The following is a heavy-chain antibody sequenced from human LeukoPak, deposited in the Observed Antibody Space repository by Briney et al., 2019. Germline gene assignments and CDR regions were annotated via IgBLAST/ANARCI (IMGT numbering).Heavy chain of an antibody. Sequence: SETLSLTRTVSGGSISSSNSYWGWIRQPPGKGLEWVGYIYYSGSTNYNPSLKRRVTISVDSSKNPFSLKLSSVPAADTAVYYCARTTEGGYTYDYFYYYYMDVWGKGTTVTISS. CDR3: ARTTEGGYTYDYFYYYYMDV. CDR2: IYYSGST. J-gene: IGHJ6*03. CDR1: GGSISSSNSY. D-gene: IGHD5-18*01. V-gene: IGHV4-61*05.